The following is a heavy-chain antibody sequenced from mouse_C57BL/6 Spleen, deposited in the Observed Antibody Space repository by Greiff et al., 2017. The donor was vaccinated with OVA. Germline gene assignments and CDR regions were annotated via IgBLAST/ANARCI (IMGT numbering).Heavy chain of an antibody. CDR3: ASSSYAWFAY. CDR1: GYSFTGYY. J-gene: IGHJ3*01. D-gene: IGHD1-1*01. CDR2: INPSTGGT. V-gene: IGHV1-42*01. Sequence: EVQVVESGPELVKPGASVKISCKASGYSFTGYYMNWVKQSPEKSLEWIGEINPSTGGTTYNQKFKAKATLTVDKSSSTAYMQLKSLTSEDSAVYYCASSSYAWFAYWGQGTLVTVSA.